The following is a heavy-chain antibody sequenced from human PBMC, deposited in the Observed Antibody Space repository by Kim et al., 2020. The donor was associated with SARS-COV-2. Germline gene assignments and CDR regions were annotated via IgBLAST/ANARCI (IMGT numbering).Heavy chain of an antibody. Sequence: ASVKVSCKSSGYIFTKYYIHWVRQAPGHGLEWMGWINPNSSGTNYGQAFQGRVSMSRNASIDTVYIDVSRLTSDDTAVYYCARGGLAGSLGYYGLDIWGQRTAVTVS. CDR1: GYIFTKYY. J-gene: IGHJ6*02. CDR3: ARGGLAGSLGYYGLDI. D-gene: IGHD3-16*01. CDR2: INPNSSGT. V-gene: IGHV1-2*02.